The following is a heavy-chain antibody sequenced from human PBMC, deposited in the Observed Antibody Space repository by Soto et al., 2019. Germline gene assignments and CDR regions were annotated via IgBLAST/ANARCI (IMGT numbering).Heavy chain of an antibody. Sequence: DVQVVVSGGGLVQPGGSLRLSCAASGFTVSLNYMSWFRQAPGKGLEWVSAISRAADTYHADSVKCRFTISRDHSKNTLFFRMDNLRAEDTSVYYCARVPPGPGSYAYDYWGQGILVTVSS. V-gene: IGHV3-66*01. CDR2: ISRAADT. CDR1: GFTVSLNY. J-gene: IGHJ4*02. D-gene: IGHD3-10*01. CDR3: ARVPPGPGSYAYDY.